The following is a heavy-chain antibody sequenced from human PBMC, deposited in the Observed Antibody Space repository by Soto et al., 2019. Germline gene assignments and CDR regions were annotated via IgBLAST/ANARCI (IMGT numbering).Heavy chain of an antibody. Sequence: GGSLRLSCAASGFTFSSYGMHWVRQAPGKGLEWVAVISYDGSNKYYADSVKGRFTISRDNSKNTLYLQMNSLRAEDTAAYYCAKSPSYTYYYDSSGSPSGMDVWGQGTTVTVSS. CDR1: GFTFSSYG. CDR2: ISYDGSNK. CDR3: AKSPSYTYYYDSSGSPSGMDV. V-gene: IGHV3-30*18. J-gene: IGHJ6*02. D-gene: IGHD3-22*01.